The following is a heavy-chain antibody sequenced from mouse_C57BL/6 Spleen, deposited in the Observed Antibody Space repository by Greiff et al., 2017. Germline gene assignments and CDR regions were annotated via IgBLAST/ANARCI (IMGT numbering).Heavy chain of an antibody. Sequence: DVMLVESGGGLVKPGGSLKLSCAASGFTFSDYGMHWVRQAPEQGLEWVAYISRGSSTIYYADTVEGRFTVSRDNTTDTLFLQMTSLRSEETAMYYCARQDYYDYAMDYWGQGTSVTVSS. V-gene: IGHV5-17*01. CDR1: GFTFSDYG. J-gene: IGHJ4*01. CDR3: ARQDYYDYAMDY. CDR2: ISRGSSTI. D-gene: IGHD1-1*01.